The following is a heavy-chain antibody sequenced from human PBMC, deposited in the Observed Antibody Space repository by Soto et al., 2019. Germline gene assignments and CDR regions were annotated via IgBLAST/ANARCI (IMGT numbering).Heavy chain of an antibody. J-gene: IGHJ4*02. CDR3: AREKPYSSSWYHDY. V-gene: IGHV4-34*01. CDR2: INHSGST. Sequence: QVQLQQWGAGLLKPSETLSLTCAVYGGSFSGYYWSWIRQPPGKGLEWIGEINHSGSTNYNPSLKSRVTISVDTSKNQFSLKLSSVTAADTAVDYCAREKPYSSSWYHDYWGQGTLVTVSS. D-gene: IGHD6-13*01. CDR1: GGSFSGYY.